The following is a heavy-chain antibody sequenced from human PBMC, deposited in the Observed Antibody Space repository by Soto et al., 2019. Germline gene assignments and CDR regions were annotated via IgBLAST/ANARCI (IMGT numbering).Heavy chain of an antibody. CDR3: ARHGDYFNWFDP. V-gene: IGHV1-69*06. J-gene: IGHJ5*02. D-gene: IGHD4-17*01. CDR1: GGTFSSYA. CDR2: IIPIFGTA. Sequence: SVKVSCKASGGTFSSYAISWVRQAPGQGLEWMGGIIPIFGTANYAQKFQGRVTITADKSTSTAYMELSSLRSEDTAVYYCARHGDYFNWFDPWGQGTLVTVSS.